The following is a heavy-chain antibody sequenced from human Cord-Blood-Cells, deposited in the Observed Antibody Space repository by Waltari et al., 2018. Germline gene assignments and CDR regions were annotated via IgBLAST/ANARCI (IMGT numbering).Heavy chain of an antibody. D-gene: IGHD3-10*01. J-gene: IGHJ4*02. CDR3: ARPYGSGSYYSPFDY. V-gene: IGHV5-51*01. Sequence: EVQLVQSGAEVKKPGESLKISCKGSGYSFTSYWIGWVRQMPGKGLEWMGSIYPGDADTRNSPSFQGQVTSSADKSISTAYLQWSSLKASDTAMYYCARPYGSGSYYSPFDYWGQGTLVTVSS. CDR1: GYSFTSYW. CDR2: IYPGDADT.